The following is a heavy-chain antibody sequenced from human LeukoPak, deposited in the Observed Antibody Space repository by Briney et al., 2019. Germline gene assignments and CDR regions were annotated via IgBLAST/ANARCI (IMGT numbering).Heavy chain of an antibody. J-gene: IGHJ4*02. Sequence: SETLSLTCTVSGRSISSYYGSWIRQPPGKGLEWIANIYSSGSTNYNPSLKSRVTISIDTSKNQFSLNLSSVTTADTAIYYCARDIRIVGATLYFDYWGQGTLVTVSS. CDR1: GRSISSYY. CDR3: ARDIRIVGATLYFDY. CDR2: IYSSGST. D-gene: IGHD1-26*01. V-gene: IGHV4-59*01.